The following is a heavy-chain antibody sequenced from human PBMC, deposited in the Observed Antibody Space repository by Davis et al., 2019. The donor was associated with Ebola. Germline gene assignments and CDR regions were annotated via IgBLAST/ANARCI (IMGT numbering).Heavy chain of an antibody. CDR2: ISGSGGST. D-gene: IGHD3-10*01. J-gene: IGHJ4*02. V-gene: IGHV3-23*01. CDR1: GFTFSSYA. CDR3: AKSCLHTRPHMSEFRGVDY. Sequence: PGGSLRLSCAASGFTFSSYAMSWVRQAPGKGLEWVSAISGSGGSTYYADSVKGRFTISRDNSRNTVSLQMGSLRVDDTAVYYCAKSCLHTRPHMSEFRGVDYWGQGTVVTVSS.